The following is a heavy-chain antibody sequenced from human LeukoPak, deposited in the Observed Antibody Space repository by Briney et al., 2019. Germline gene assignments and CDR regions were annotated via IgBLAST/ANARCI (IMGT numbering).Heavy chain of an antibody. V-gene: IGHV5-10-1*01. CDR3: ARQYSGYDSWFDP. CDR2: IDPSDSYT. J-gene: IGHJ5*02. D-gene: IGHD5-12*01. Sequence: HGESPKISCKGSGYRFTSYWISWVRQMPGKGLEWLGRIDPSDSYTNYSPSFQGHVTISADKSISTAYLQWSSLKASDTAMYYCARQYSGYDSWFDPWGQGTLVTVSS. CDR1: GYRFTSYW.